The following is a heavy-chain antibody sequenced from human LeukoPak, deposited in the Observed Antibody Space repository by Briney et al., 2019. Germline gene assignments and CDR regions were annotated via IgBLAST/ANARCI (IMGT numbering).Heavy chain of an antibody. CDR1: GFTFSNYY. J-gene: IGHJ4*02. D-gene: IGHD3-10*01. Sequence: GGSLRLSCAASGFTFSNYYMSWVRQAPGKGLEWVANIKPDGSESAYVDSVKGRFTISRDNAKNSLYLQMNSLRAEDTAVYYCARVGENYGTDYWGQGTLVTVSS. CDR2: IKPDGSES. CDR3: ARVGENYGTDY. V-gene: IGHV3-7*02.